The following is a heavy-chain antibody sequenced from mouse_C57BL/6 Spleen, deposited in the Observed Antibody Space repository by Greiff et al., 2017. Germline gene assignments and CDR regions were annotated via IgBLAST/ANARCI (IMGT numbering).Heavy chain of an antibody. CDR2: INPSNGGT. J-gene: IGHJ4*01. CDR1: GYTFTSYW. D-gene: IGHD1-1*01. V-gene: IGHV1-53*01. CDR3: ARFLYYGSSYGGYSYAMDY. Sequence: QVQLQQPGTELVKPGASVKLSCKASGYTFTSYWMHWVKQRPGQGLEWIGNINPSNGGTNYNEKFKSKATLTVDKSSSTAYMQLSSLTSEDSAVYYCARFLYYGSSYGGYSYAMDYWGQGTSVTVSS.